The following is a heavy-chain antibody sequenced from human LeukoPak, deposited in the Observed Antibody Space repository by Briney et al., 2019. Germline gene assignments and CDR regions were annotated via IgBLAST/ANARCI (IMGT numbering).Heavy chain of an antibody. Sequence: GESLKISFKGSGYPFTSYWIGWVRQMPGKGLEYMGIIHPGDSDTRYSPYFQGQVTISVDRSSTTAYLQWSRLRASDTAMYYCATHPGGLQSGFDNWGQGTLVTVSS. CDR2: IHPGDSDT. D-gene: IGHD5-24*01. V-gene: IGHV5-51*01. CDR1: GYPFTSYW. J-gene: IGHJ4*02. CDR3: ATHPGGLQSGFDN.